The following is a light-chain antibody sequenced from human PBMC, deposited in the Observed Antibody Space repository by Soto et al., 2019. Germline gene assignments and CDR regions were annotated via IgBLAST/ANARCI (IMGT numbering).Light chain of an antibody. CDR2: GNS. V-gene: IGLV1-40*01. CDR3: QSYDSSIYV. CDR1: SSNIGAGYD. Sequence: QSVLTQPPSVSGAPGQRVTISCTGSSSNIGAGYDVHWYQQLPGTAPKLLIYGNSNRPSGVPDRFSGSKSGTSASLAITGLQAEDEADYYCQSYDSSIYVFGTGTKATVL. J-gene: IGLJ1*01.